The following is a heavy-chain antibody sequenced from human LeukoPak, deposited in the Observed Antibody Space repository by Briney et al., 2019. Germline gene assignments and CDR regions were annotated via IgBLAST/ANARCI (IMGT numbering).Heavy chain of an antibody. CDR3: ARVALEWLLSHYFDY. J-gene: IGHJ4*02. CDR2: INPNSGGT. CDR1: GHTFTGYY. D-gene: IGHD3-3*01. V-gene: IGHV1-2*02. Sequence: ASVKVSCKASGHTFTGYYMHWVRQAPGQGFEWMGWINPNSGGTNYAQKFQGRVTMTRDTSISTAYMELSRLRSDDTAVYYCARVALEWLLSHYFDYWGQGTLVTVSS.